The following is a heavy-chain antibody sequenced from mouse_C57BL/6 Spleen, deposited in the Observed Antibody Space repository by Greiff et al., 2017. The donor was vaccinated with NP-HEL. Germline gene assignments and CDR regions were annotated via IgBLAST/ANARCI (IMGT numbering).Heavy chain of an antibody. D-gene: IGHD1-1*02. CDR2: IYPGSGNT. Sequence: QVQLQQSGAELVRPGASVKLSCKASGYTFTDYYINWVKQRPGQGLEWIARIYPGSGNTYYNEKFKGKATLTAEKSSSTAYMQLSSLTSEDSAVYFCAREGLGGYFDYWGQGTTLTVSS. V-gene: IGHV1-76*01. CDR3: AREGLGGYFDY. CDR1: GYTFTDYY. J-gene: IGHJ2*01.